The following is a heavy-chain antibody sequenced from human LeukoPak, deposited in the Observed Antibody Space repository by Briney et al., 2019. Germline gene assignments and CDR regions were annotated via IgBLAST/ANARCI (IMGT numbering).Heavy chain of an antibody. CDR1: GGSFRGYY. J-gene: IGHJ6*03. V-gene: IGHV4-34*01. CDR3: ARRVVVPAAMVRDFYYYMDV. Sequence: AETLSLTCDVYGGSFRGYYWSWIRQPPGKGLEWIGEVNHSGNTNYNPSLKSRVTMSVDTSKKQFYLKLSSVTAADTAFYYCARRVVVPAAMVRDFYYYMDVWGKGTMVAVS. D-gene: IGHD2-2*01. CDR2: VNHSGNT.